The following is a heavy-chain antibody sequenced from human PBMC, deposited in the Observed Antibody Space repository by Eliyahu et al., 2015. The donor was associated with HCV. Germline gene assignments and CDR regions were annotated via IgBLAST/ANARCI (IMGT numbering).Heavy chain of an antibody. Sequence: QVQLQDSGPGLVKPSETLSLTCAVSSYSISSGXYWFWIRXPPGKGLGWIGSXYHXGGTFYNPSLKSRVTISLDTSKNQFSLKLTSVTAADTAVYYCARDGGWASGNYYSWYFDLWGRGTLVTVSS. CDR2: XYHXGGT. D-gene: IGHD1-26*01. CDR3: ARDGGWASGNYYSWYFDL. CDR1: SYSISSGXY. J-gene: IGHJ2*01. V-gene: IGHV4-38-2*02.